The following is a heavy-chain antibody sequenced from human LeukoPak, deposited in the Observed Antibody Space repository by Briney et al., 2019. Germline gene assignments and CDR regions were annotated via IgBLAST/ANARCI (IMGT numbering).Heavy chain of an antibody. CDR1: GLTFSNDW. CDR2: IKSKTDGGTT. J-gene: IGHJ6*02. CDR3: TTDLWFGEFGMDV. Sequence: GGSLRLPCAPSGLTFSNDWLSWVRQAPGKGLEWVGRIKSKTDGGTTDYVAPVKGRFTISRDDSKNTVYVQMNSLKTEDTAVSYCTTDLWFGEFGMDVWGQGTTVIVYS. D-gene: IGHD3-10*01. V-gene: IGHV3-15*01.